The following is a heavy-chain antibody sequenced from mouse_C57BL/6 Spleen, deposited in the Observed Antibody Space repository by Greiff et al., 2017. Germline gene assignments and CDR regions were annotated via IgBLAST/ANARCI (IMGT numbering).Heavy chain of an antibody. D-gene: IGHD4-1*01. CDR3: ARKDWEVPFAY. CDR1: GYAFTNYL. V-gene: IGHV1-54*01. J-gene: IGHJ3*01. CDR2: INPGSGGT. Sequence: QVQLKESGAELVRPGTSVKVSCKASGYAFTNYLIEWVKQRPGQGLEWIGVINPGSGGTNYNEKFKGKATLTADKSSSTAYMQLSSLTSEDSAVYFCARKDWEVPFAYWGQGTLVTVSA.